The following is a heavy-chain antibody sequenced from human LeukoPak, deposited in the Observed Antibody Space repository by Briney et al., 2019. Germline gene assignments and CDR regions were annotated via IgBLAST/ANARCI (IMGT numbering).Heavy chain of an antibody. D-gene: IGHD3-9*01. CDR2: IKTDGGEK. Sequence: GGSLRLSCEASGFTFSSYWMSWVRQAPGKGLEWVANIKTDGGEKYYVDSVKGRFTISRDNAKNSLYLQMNSLRAEDTAVYYCARDYTGYFPWGQGTLVTVSS. CDR1: GFTFSSYW. J-gene: IGHJ5*02. V-gene: IGHV3-7*03. CDR3: ARDYTGYFP.